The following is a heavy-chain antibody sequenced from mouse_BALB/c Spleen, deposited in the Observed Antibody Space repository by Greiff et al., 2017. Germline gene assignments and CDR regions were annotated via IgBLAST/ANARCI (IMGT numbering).Heavy chain of an antibody. Sequence: EVQVVESGGGLVKPGGSLKLSCAASGFTFSSYTMSWVRQTPEKRLEWVATISSGGSYTYYPDSVKGRFTISRDNAKNTLYLQMSSLKSEDTAMYYCTREGSSGYHAMDYWGQGTSVTVSS. CDR1: GFTFSSYT. V-gene: IGHV5-6-4*01. D-gene: IGHD3-1*01. CDR3: TREGSSGYHAMDY. CDR2: ISSGGSYT. J-gene: IGHJ4*01.